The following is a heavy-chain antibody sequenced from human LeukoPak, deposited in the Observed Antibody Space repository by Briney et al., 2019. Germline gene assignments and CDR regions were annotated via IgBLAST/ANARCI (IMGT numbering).Heavy chain of an antibody. CDR1: GFTFSDYY. CDR2: ISSGGRTI. Sequence: GGSLRLSCAGSGFTFSDYYMSWIRQAPGKGLEWVSYISSGGRTIYYADSAKGRFTISRDNSKNTLYLQMNSLRAEDTAVYYCAKTLSPYYYDSSGYSSGFDYWGQGTLVTVSS. D-gene: IGHD3-22*01. J-gene: IGHJ4*02. CDR3: AKTLSPYYYDSSGYSSGFDY. V-gene: IGHV3-11*01.